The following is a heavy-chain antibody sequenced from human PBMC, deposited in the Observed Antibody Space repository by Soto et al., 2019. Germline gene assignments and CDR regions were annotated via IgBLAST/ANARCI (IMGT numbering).Heavy chain of an antibody. Sequence: QLQLQESGPGLMKPSETLSLSCTVSGGSITSSFYWGWIRQPPGKGLEWIGSIYGTGNTYYNPSLXSRVTISADTSKNQFSLNLISVTAADPAVYYCRSSSRYSTDVWGQGATVTVSS. J-gene: IGHJ6*02. CDR1: GGSITSSFY. V-gene: IGHV4-39*01. D-gene: IGHD6-13*01. CDR3: RSSSRYSTDV. CDR2: IYGTGNT.